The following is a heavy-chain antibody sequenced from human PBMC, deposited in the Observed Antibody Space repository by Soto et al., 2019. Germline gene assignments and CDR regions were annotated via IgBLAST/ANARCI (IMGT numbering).Heavy chain of an antibody. V-gene: IGHV1-69*13. D-gene: IGHD5-12*01. CDR1: GGTFSSYA. J-gene: IGHJ4*02. CDR3: AREGRDGYLYWFDY. CDR2: IIPIFGTA. Sequence: SVKVSCKASGGTFSSYAISWVRQAPGQGLEWMGGIIPIFGTANYAQKFQGRDTITADESTSTAYMELSSLRSEDTAVYYCAREGRDGYLYWFDYWGQGTLVTVSS.